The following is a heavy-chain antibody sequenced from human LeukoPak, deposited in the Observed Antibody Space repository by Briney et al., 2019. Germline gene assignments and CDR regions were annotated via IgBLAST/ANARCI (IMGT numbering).Heavy chain of an antibody. CDR2: IIPIFGTA. V-gene: IGHV1-69*05. D-gene: IGHD3-22*01. J-gene: IGHJ3*02. CDR3: ARAEGYYYDSSGYYSRALDI. CDR1: GGTFSSYA. Sequence: SVKVSCKASGGTFSSYAISWVRQAPGQGLEWIGGIIPIFGTANYAQKFQGRVTITTDESTSTAYMELSSLRSEDTAVYYCARAEGYYYDSSGYYSRALDIWGQGTMVTVSS.